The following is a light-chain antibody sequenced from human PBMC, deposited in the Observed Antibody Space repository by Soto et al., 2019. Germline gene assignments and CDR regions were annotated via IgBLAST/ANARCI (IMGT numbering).Light chain of an antibody. CDR2: DAS. Sequence: DIQMTQSPSSLSASVGDRVTVTCRASQDIGNYLCWYQQRLGKAPKLLIYDASYLEAGVPSRFSGSGSGTDFTFTISSLQLEDFATYYCQQHDSLPLTFGGGTKE. CDR1: QDIGNY. J-gene: IGKJ4*01. CDR3: QQHDSLPLT. V-gene: IGKV1-33*01.